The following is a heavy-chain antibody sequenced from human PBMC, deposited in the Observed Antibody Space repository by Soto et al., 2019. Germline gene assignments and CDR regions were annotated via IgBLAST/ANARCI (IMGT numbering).Heavy chain of an antibody. D-gene: IGHD3-3*01. V-gene: IGHV1-18*01. CDR2: ISAYNGNT. Sequence: QVQLVQSGAEVKKPGASVKVSCKASGYTFTSYGISWVRQAPGQGLEGMGWISAYNGNTNYAPKLQGRATRTTDTSTSTAYMELRSLRSDDTAVYYCARVRAIFGVVRTWMDVWGQGTTVTVSS. J-gene: IGHJ6*02. CDR1: GYTFTSYG. CDR3: ARVRAIFGVVRTWMDV.